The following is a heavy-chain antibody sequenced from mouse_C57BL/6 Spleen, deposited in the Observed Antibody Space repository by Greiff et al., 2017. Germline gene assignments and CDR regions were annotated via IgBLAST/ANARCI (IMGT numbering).Heavy chain of an antibody. CDR3: ARIYYDYVGDMDY. CDR1: GYSITSGYY. CDR2: ISYDGSN. J-gene: IGHJ4*01. V-gene: IGHV3-6*01. D-gene: IGHD2-4*01. Sequence: EVKLQESGPGLVKPSQSLSLTCSVTGYSITSGYYWNWIRQFPGNKLEWMGYISYDGSNNYNPSLKNRISITRDTSKNQFFLKLNSVTTEDTATYYCARIYYDYVGDMDYWGQGTSVTVSS.